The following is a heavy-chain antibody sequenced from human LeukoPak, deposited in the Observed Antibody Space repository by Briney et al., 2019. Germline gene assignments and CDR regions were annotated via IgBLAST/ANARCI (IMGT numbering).Heavy chain of an antibody. CDR3: ARGRVNHFWYACSGGSCYSRGNYFDY. CDR2: MNPNSGNT. D-gene: IGHD2-15*01. J-gene: IGHJ4*02. V-gene: IGHV1-8*03. CDR1: GYTFTSYD. Sequence: ASVKVSCKASGYTFTSYDINWVRQATGQGLEWMGWMNPNSGNTGYAQKFQGRVTITRNTSISTAYVELSSLRSEDTAVYYCARGRVNHFWYACSGGSCYSRGNYFDYWGQGTLVTVSS.